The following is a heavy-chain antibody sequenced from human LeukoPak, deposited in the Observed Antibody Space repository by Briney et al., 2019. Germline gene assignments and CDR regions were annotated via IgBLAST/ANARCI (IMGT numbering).Heavy chain of an antibody. CDR1: GFTVSSNY. V-gene: IGHV3-53*01. Sequence: GGCLRLSCAASGFTVSSNYMSWVRQAPGKGLEWVSVIYSGGSTYYADSVKGRFTISRDNSKNTLYLQMNSLRAEDTAVYYCATAVYYYDSSGYYYTPPDYWGQGTLVTVSS. D-gene: IGHD3-22*01. J-gene: IGHJ4*02. CDR3: ATAVYYYDSSGYYYTPPDY. CDR2: IYSGGST.